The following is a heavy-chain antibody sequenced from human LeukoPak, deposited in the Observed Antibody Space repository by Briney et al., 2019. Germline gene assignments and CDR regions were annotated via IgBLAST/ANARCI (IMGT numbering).Heavy chain of an antibody. V-gene: IGHV4-39*07. CDR2: IHNDGRT. CDR1: GGSISGSRT. J-gene: IGHJ5*02. Sequence: SETLSLTCTVSGGSISGSRTWGWVRQPPGKGPEWIGNIHNDGRTASNPSLKSRVTISVDTSKNQFSLKLSSVTAADTAVYYCARAITMVRGVINGGNWFDPWGQGTLVTVSS. CDR3: ARAITMVRGVINGGNWFDP. D-gene: IGHD3-10*01.